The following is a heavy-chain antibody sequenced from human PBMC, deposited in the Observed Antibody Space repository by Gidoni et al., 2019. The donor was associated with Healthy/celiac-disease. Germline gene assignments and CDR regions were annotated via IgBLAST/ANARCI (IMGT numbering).Heavy chain of an antibody. D-gene: IGHD2-2*01. Sequence: EVQLVESGGGLVKTGGSLRLSCAASGFPFSTYIMTWVRQAPGTGLEWVSSISSSSSYIYYADSVKGRFIISRDNAKNSLYLQMNSLRAEDTAVYYCARGLVVPAFVGPWFDPWGQGTLVTVSS. CDR2: ISSSSSYI. CDR1: GFPFSTYI. CDR3: ARGLVVPAFVGPWFDP. V-gene: IGHV3-21*01. J-gene: IGHJ5*02.